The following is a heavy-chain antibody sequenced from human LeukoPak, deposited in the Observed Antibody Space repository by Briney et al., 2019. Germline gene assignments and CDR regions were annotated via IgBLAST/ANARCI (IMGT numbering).Heavy chain of an antibody. Sequence: PSETLSLTCTVSGDSISNYYWSWIREPPGKGLEWIGYIYYSGSTNYNPSLKSRVTISVDTSKNQFSLKLSSVAAADTAVYYCARAAGLSTWAEYFQHWDQGTLVTVSS. V-gene: IGHV4-59*01. CDR2: IYYSGST. J-gene: IGHJ1*01. D-gene: IGHD6-13*01. CDR3: ARAAGLSTWAEYFQH. CDR1: GDSISNYY.